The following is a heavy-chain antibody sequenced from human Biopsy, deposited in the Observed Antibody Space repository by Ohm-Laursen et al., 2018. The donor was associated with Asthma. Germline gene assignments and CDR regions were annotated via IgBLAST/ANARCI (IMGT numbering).Heavy chain of an antibody. CDR1: GFTFSSYA. D-gene: IGHD6-19*01. CDR3: AREGIAVAHFDY. V-gene: IGHV3-30-3*01. Sequence: RSLRLSCAASGFTFSSYAMHWVRQAPGKGLEWVAVISYDGSNKYYADSVKGRFTTSRDNSKNTLYLQMNSLRAEDTAVYYCAREGIAVAHFDYWGQGTLVTVSS. J-gene: IGHJ4*02. CDR2: ISYDGSNK.